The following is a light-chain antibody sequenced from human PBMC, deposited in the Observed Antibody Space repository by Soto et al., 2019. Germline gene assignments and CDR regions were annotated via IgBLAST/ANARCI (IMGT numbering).Light chain of an antibody. CDR3: QAWDSSTGVV. CDR1: KLGDKY. J-gene: IGLJ2*01. V-gene: IGLV3-1*01. Sequence: SYELTQPPSVSVSPGQTASITCSGDKLGDKYACWYQQKPGQYPVLVIYGDSKRPSGIPERFSGSNSGNTATLTISGTQAMDEADDCCQAWDSSTGVVFGGGNKLTVL. CDR2: GDS.